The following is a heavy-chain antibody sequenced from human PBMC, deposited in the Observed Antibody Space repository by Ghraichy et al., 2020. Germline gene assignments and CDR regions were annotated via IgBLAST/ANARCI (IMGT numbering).Heavy chain of an antibody. V-gene: IGHV3-33*01. CDR1: GFTFSSYG. CDR2: IWYDGSNK. J-gene: IGHJ6*02. Sequence: GGSLRLSCAASGFTFSSYGMHWVRQAPGKGLEWVAVIWYDGSNKYYADSVKGRFTISRDNSKNTLYLQMNSLRAEDTAVYYCARDTALGGTMTEYSYYGMDVWGQGTTVTVSS. CDR3: ARDTALGGTMTEYSYYGMDV. D-gene: IGHD1-7*01.